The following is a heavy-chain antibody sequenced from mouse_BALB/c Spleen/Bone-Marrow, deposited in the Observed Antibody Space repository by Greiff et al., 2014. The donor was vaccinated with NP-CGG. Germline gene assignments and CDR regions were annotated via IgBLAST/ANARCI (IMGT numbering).Heavy chain of an antibody. J-gene: IGHJ4*01. D-gene: IGHD1-1*01. CDR2: INPYNDGT. CDR1: GYTFTNYV. Sequence: QLQESGPELVKPGASVKMSCKASGYTFTNYVMHWVKQKPGQGLEWIGYINPYNDGTKYNEKFKGKATLTSDKSSGTAYMELSSLTSEDSAVYYCARRPSFYGSSYGAMDYWGQGTPVTVSS. V-gene: IGHV1-14*01. CDR3: ARRPSFYGSSYGAMDY.